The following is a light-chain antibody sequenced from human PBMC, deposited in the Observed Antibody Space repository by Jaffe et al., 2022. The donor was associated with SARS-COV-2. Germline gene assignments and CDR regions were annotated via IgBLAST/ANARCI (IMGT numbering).Light chain of an antibody. CDR3: MQGTHTSIT. CDR1: QSLVYSDGNTY. J-gene: IGKJ5*01. CDR2: KVS. V-gene: IGKV2-30*01. Sequence: DVVMTQSPLSLPVTLGQPASISCRSSQSLVYSDGNTYLNWFQQRPGQSPRRLIYKVSNRDSGVPDRFSGSGSGTDFTLKISRVEAEDVGVYYCMQGTHTSITFGQGTRLEIK.